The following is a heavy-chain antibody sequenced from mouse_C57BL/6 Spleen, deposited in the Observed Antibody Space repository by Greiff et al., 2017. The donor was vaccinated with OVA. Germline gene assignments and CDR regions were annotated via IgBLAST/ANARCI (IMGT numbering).Heavy chain of an antibody. CDR1: GYTFTSYW. Sequence: QVQLQQSGAELVKPGASVKLSCKASGYTFTSYWMHWVKQRPGQGLEWIGMIHPNSGSTNYNEKFKSKATLTVDKSSSTAYMQLSSLTSEDSAVYYCARGYDGYSFDVWGTGTTVTVSS. V-gene: IGHV1-64*01. D-gene: IGHD2-3*01. CDR2: IHPNSGST. J-gene: IGHJ1*03. CDR3: ARGYDGYSFDV.